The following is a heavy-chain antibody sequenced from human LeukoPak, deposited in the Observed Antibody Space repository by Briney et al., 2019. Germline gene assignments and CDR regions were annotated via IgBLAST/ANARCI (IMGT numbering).Heavy chain of an antibody. CDR1: DGSISSHY. CDR3: ARLDVVVPAANAFDI. Sequence: KPSETLSLTCTVSDGSISSHYYSWIRQPPGKGLEYIGYIYYSGSTNYNPYLKSRVTMSVDTSKNQFSLKLSSVTAADTAVYYCARLDVVVPAANAFDIWGQGTTVTVSS. D-gene: IGHD2-2*01. CDR2: IYYSGST. J-gene: IGHJ3*02. V-gene: IGHV4-59*11.